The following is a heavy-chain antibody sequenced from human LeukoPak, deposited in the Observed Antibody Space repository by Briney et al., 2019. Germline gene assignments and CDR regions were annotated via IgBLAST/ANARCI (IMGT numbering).Heavy chain of an antibody. CDR3: ARDFFNSSGWSDAFDI. CDR1: GGSISSYY. Sequence: SETLFLTCTVSGGSISSYYWSWIRQPPGKGLEWIGYIYYSGSTNYNPSLKSRVTISVDASKNQFSLKLSSVTAADTAVYYCARDFFNSSGWSDAFDIWGQGTMVTVSS. V-gene: IGHV4-59*01. J-gene: IGHJ3*02. D-gene: IGHD6-19*01. CDR2: IYYSGST.